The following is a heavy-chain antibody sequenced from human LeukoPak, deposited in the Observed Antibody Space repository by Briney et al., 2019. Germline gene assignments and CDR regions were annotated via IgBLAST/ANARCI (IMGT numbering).Heavy chain of an antibody. CDR2: IYYSGGT. J-gene: IGHJ5*02. D-gene: IGHD6-13*01. CDR1: GGSIGSSSYY. Sequence: SETLSLTCTVSGGSIGSSSYYWGWIRQPPGKGLEWIGSIYYSGGTYYNPSLKSRVTISVDTSKNQFSLKLSSVTAADTAVYYCARDQQDTAPGYSSSWYHWFDPWGQGTLVTVSS. V-gene: IGHV4-39*07. CDR3: ARDQQDTAPGYSSSWYHWFDP.